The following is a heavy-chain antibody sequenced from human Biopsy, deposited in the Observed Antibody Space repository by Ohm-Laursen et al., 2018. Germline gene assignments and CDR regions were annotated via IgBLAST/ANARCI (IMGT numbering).Heavy chain of an antibody. J-gene: IGHJ4*02. CDR3: ARDPLNGHKHFDY. CDR2: INCKTGAT. D-gene: IGHD2-8*01. Sequence: ASVKVSCKVSSYTFTDYNIHWMRQAPGQGLEWLGYINCKTGATNYAQKFQGTVTMTRDTSISTAYLALGSLRSADTAIYYCARDPLNGHKHFDYWGQGSLATVSS. CDR1: SYTFTDYN. V-gene: IGHV1-2*02.